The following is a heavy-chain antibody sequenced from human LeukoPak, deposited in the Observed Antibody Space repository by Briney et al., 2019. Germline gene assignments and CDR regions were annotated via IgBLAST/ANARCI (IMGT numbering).Heavy chain of an antibody. J-gene: IGHJ3*02. D-gene: IGHD5/OR15-5a*01. CDR3: AREYDTSSTAFDI. Sequence: PSETLSLTCGVYGGPFSGYYWSWIRQPPGKGLEWIGEISHRGNTNYNPSLKSRVTIALATSRKQFSLKVTSVTAADTAVYYCAREYDTSSTAFDIWGQGAMVTVSS. CDR1: GGPFSGYY. V-gene: IGHV4-34*01. CDR2: ISHRGNT.